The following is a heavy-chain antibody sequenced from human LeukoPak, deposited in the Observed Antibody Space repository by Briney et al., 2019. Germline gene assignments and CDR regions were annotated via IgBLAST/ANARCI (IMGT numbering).Heavy chain of an antibody. J-gene: IGHJ4*02. CDR3: VRDPGRSGWYDY. Sequence: SEILSLTCTVSGGSISSYYWSWIRQPPGKGLEWIGYIYYGGSTNYNPSLKSRVTISVDTSKNQFSLKLSSVTAADTAVYYCVRDPGRSGWYDYWGQGTLVTVSS. CDR1: GGSISSYY. D-gene: IGHD6-19*01. V-gene: IGHV4-59*01. CDR2: IYYGGST.